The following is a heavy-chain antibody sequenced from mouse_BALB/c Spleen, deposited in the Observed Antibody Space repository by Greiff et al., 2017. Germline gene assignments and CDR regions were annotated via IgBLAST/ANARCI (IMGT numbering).Heavy chain of an antibody. CDR3: ARRGGNYGYWYFDV. Sequence: EVMLVESGGGLVKPGGSLKLSCAASGFAFSSYDMSWVRQTPEKRLEWVAYISSGGGSTYYPDTVKGRFTISRDNAKNTLYLQMSSLKSEDTAMYYCARRGGNYGYWYFDVWGAGTTVTVSS. CDR1: GFAFSSYD. D-gene: IGHD2-1*01. J-gene: IGHJ1*01. CDR2: ISSGGGST. V-gene: IGHV5-12-1*01.